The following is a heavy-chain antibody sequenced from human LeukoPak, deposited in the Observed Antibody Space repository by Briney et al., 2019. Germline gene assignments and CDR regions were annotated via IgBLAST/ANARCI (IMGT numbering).Heavy chain of an antibody. CDR1: GYSFTSYW. V-gene: IGHV5-51*01. J-gene: IGHJ5*02. Sequence: GESLKISCKGSGYSFTSYWIGWVRQMPGKGLEWMGIIYPGDSDTRYSPSFQGQVTISADKSISTAYLQWSSLKASDTAMYYCARRTPYPYSSSWYESNWFDPWGQGTLVTVSS. CDR3: ARRTPYPYSSSWYESNWFDP. D-gene: IGHD6-13*01. CDR2: IYPGDSDT.